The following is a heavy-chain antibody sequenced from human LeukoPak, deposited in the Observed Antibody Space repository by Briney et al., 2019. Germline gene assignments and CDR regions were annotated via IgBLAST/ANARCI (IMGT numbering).Heavy chain of an antibody. CDR2: ISAYNGNT. D-gene: IGHD1-26*01. J-gene: IGHJ4*02. CDR3: AREGVGATPGTPYYFDY. Sequence: ASVKVSCKASGYTFTSYGISWVRQAPGQGLEWMGWISAYNGNTNYAQKFQGRVTITTDESTSTAYMELSSLRSEDTAVYYCAREGVGATPGTPYYFDYWGQGTLVTVSS. CDR1: GYTFTSYG. V-gene: IGHV1-18*01.